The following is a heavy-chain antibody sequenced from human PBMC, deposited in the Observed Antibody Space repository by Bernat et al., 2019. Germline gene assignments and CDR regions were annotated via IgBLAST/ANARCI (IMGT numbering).Heavy chain of an antibody. D-gene: IGHD2-21*02. V-gene: IGHV3-33*05. CDR1: GFTFSAFG. Sequence: QVQVVESGGGVVQPGRSLRLSCAVSGFTFSAFGMHWVRQAPGKGLEWVAVIIHDGSNAYYAESVKGRFTISRDNSKSTLYLQMNSLRAEVTAVYYCARDFTGTAVQRQPPASWRQGTLVTVSS. CDR2: IIHDGSNA. CDR3: ARDFTGTAVQRQPPAS. J-gene: IGHJ5*02.